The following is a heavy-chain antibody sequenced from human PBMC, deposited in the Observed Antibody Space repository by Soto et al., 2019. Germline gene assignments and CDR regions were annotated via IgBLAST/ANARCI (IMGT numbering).Heavy chain of an antibody. CDR1: GGSVASYH. V-gene: IGHV4-59*02. Sequence: SETLSLTCFVSGGSVASYHWSWIRQFPGKGLEWIGYVFYTGRANYNASLKSRVSISLDTSNYQFSLKLSSVTAADTAVYYCARDGDGRMTTNPYYYNGMDVWGPGTTVTVSS. CDR3: ARDGDGRMTTNPYYYNGMDV. CDR2: VFYTGRA. J-gene: IGHJ6*02. D-gene: IGHD4-4*01.